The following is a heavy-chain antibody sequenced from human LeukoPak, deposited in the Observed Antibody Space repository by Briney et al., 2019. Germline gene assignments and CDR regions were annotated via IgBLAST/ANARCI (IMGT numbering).Heavy chain of an antibody. D-gene: IGHD3-16*01. J-gene: IGHJ5*02. V-gene: IGHV1-2*02. CDR1: SYTFTRYG. Sequence: ASVKVSCKASSYTFTRYGISWVRQAPGQGLEWMGWINGNSGGTKYAQKFQGRVTMTRDTSTSTAYMELNRLRSDDTAVYYCARGDDYIWGSAFNWFDPWGQGTLVTVSS. CDR3: ARGDDYIWGSAFNWFDP. CDR2: INGNSGGT.